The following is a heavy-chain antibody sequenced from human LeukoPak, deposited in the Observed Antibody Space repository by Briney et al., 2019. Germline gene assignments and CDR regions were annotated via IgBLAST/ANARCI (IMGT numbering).Heavy chain of an antibody. CDR3: ARIIPTLYRYNWNVGYFDY. V-gene: IGHV4-59*01. D-gene: IGHD1-1*01. Sequence: SETLSLTCTVSGGSISSYYGSWIRQPPGKGLEWIGYIYYSGSTNYNPSLKSRVTISVDTSKNQFSLKLSSVTAADTAVYYCARIIPTLYRYNWNVGYFDYWGQGTLVTVSS. CDR1: GGSISSYY. CDR2: IYYSGST. J-gene: IGHJ4*02.